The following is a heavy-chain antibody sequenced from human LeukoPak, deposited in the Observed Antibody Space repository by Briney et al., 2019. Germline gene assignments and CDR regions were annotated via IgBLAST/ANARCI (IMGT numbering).Heavy chain of an antibody. CDR2: IYYSGST. J-gene: IGHJ4*02. V-gene: IGHV4-59*08. Sequence: SETLSLTCTVSGGPISSYFWSWIRQPPGKGLEWIGYIYYSGSTNYSPSLQSRVTISVDTSKNQFSLTLRSVTAADTAVYYCARHLAVRTAPFDYRGKGTLVTVSP. CDR1: GGPISSYF. CDR3: ARHLAVRTAPFDY. D-gene: IGHD2-21*02.